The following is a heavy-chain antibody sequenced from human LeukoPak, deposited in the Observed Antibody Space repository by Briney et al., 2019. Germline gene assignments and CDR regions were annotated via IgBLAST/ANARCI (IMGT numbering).Heavy chain of an antibody. CDR3: ARVAGDTNTDTFDI. CDR2: ISTYNGNT. J-gene: IGHJ3*02. V-gene: IGHV1-18*01. CDR1: DYTFTNYG. Sequence: ASVKVSCKASDYTFTNYGITWVRQAPGQGLEWLGWISTYNGNTNYAQKFQGRVTMTTDTPTSTAYMELRSLTSDDTAVYYCARVAGDTNTDTFDIWGQGTMVSVSS. D-gene: IGHD2-8*01.